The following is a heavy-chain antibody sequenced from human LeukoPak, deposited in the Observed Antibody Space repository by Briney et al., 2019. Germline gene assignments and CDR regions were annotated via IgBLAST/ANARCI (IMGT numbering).Heavy chain of an antibody. Sequence: PGGSLRLSCAASGFNFNNYWMSWFRQAPGKGLEWVANIKQDESEKNHVDSVKGRFTISRDNVKNSLYLQMNSLRAEDTAVYSCARVNDYDSGSLYRPIDYWGQGTLVTVSS. CDR1: GFNFNNYW. CDR2: IKQDESEK. D-gene: IGHD3-10*01. V-gene: IGHV3-7*01. J-gene: IGHJ4*02. CDR3: ARVNDYDSGSLYRPIDY.